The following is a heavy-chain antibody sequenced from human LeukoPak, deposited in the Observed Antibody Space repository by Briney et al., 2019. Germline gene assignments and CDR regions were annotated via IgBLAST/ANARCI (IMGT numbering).Heavy chain of an antibody. CDR2: MNPDTGNT. D-gene: IGHD3-9*01. V-gene: IGHV1-8*02. Sequence: ASVKVSCKASGGTFSSYAINWVRQATGQGLEWMGWMNPDTGNTGYAQKFQGRVTMTRNTSISTAYMELSSLKSEDTAVYYCARRPFKYYDILTGYYRSEFEYWGQGTLVTVSS. CDR3: ARRPFKYYDILTGYYRSEFEY. J-gene: IGHJ4*02. CDR1: GGTFSSYA.